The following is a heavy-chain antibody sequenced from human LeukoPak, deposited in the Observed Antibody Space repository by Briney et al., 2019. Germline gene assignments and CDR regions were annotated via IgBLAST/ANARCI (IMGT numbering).Heavy chain of an antibody. Sequence: GASVKVSCKVSGYTLPELSIHWVRQAPGRGLEWMGGFDPENGETVSARRLQGRLTMTEDTSSDTAYMELSSQTSEDTAVYYCAASGGYFDYWGQGTLITVSS. CDR2: FDPENGET. D-gene: IGHD3-16*01. V-gene: IGHV1-24*01. CDR1: GYTLPELS. CDR3: AASGGYFDY. J-gene: IGHJ4*02.